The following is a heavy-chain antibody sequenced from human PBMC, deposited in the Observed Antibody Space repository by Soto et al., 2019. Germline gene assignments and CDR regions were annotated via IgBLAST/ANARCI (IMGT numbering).Heavy chain of an antibody. V-gene: IGHV3-72*01. D-gene: IGHD2-21*01. CDR1: GFSFSAYY. Sequence: EVQLVESGGDLVQPGGSLRLSCAASGFSFSAYYMDWVRQAPGKGLEWVGLIRNKAESYTTEYAASVRGRFTISREDSKNLVFLQINSLTTEDTVVYYCCDCGHTNRDCGGRGTLVTASS. J-gene: IGHJ4*02. CDR2: IRNKAESYTT. CDR3: CDCGHTNRDC.